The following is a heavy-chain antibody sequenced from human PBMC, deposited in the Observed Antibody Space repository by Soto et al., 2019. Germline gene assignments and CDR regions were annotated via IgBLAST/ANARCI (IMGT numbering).Heavy chain of an antibody. D-gene: IGHD5-18*01. CDR1: GFTFSSYA. CDR2: ISGSGGST. CDR3: AKSVGSTRVGYWGPVGYYYYGMDV. V-gene: IGHV3-23*01. J-gene: IGHJ6*02. Sequence: PGGSLRLSCAASGFTFSSYAMSWVRQAPGKGLEWVSAISGSGGSTYYADSVKGRFTISRDNSKNTLYLQMNSLRAEDTAVYYCAKSVGSTRVGYWGPVGYYYYGMDVWGQGTTVTVSS.